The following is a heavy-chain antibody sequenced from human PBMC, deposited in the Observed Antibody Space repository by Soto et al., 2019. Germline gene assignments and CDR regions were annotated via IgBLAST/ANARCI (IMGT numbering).Heavy chain of an antibody. CDR3: SRRHVPRRYSSGGKMEV. D-gene: IGHD6-19*01. V-gene: IGHV4-39*01. Sequence: QLQLQESGPGLGKPSETLSLTCPVSGGSISSSSYYWGWILQPPGKGLEWIGSIYYSGSTYSNPSLKSRVTISVDKARNQFSLKLSSVTASDTAVYYCSRRHVPRRYSSGGKMEVWGQGTTVTVSS. CDR2: IYYSGST. J-gene: IGHJ6*02. CDR1: GGSISSSSYY.